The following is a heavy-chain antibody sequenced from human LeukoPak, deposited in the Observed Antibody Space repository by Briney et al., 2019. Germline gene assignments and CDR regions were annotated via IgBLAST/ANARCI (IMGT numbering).Heavy chain of an antibody. V-gene: IGHV1-46*01. D-gene: IGHD2/OR15-2a*01. CDR2: INPSGGST. CDR1: GYTFTSFY. CDR3: ARGQNKCLGH. Sequence: ASVKDSCKASGYTFTSFYMHWVRQAPGQGLEWMGIINPSGGSTSYAQKFQGRVTMTRDASTSTVYMELSSLRSEDTAVYYCARGQNKCLGHWGQGTLVTVSS. J-gene: IGHJ4*02.